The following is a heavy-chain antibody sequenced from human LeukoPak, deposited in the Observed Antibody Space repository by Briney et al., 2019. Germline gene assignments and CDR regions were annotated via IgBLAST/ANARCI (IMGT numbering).Heavy chain of an antibody. V-gene: IGHV4-59*12. CDR2: IYYSGST. CDR3: ARDSAHTSGITGTTGL. J-gene: IGHJ4*02. Sequence: SETLSLTCTVSGGSISSYYWSWIRQPPGKGLEWIGYIYYSGSTNYNPSLKSRVTISVDTSKNQFSLKLSSVTAADTAVYYCARDSAHTSGITGTTGLWGQGTLVTVSS. CDR1: GGSISSYY. D-gene: IGHD1-14*01.